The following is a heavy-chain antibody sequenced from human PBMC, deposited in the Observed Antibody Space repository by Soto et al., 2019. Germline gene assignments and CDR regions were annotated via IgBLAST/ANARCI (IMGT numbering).Heavy chain of an antibody. V-gene: IGHV1-69*01. Sequence: QVQLVQSGAEVKQPGSSVKVSCKASGGTFSSYAISWVRQAPGQGLEWMGGIIPIFGTANYAQKFQGRVTITADESTSTAYMELSSLRSEDTAVYYCARGEMATPYYYYYGMDVWGQGTTVTVSS. J-gene: IGHJ6*02. CDR3: ARGEMATPYYYYYGMDV. CDR2: IIPIFGTA. CDR1: GGTFSSYA. D-gene: IGHD5-12*01.